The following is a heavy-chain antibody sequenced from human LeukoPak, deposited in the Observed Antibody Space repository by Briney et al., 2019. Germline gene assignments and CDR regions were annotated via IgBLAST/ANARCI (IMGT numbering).Heavy chain of an antibody. J-gene: IGHJ4*02. CDR3: ARAKLGELSAVDY. D-gene: IGHD3-16*02. CDR1: GYSFTGYY. V-gene: IGHV1-2*06. Sequence: ASVKVSRKASGYSFTGYYIHWVRQAPGQGLEWMGRISCNSGSTKYTQKFQGTVTVTRDTSVSTAYMELSRLTSEDTAVYYCARAKLGELSAVDYWGQGTLVTVSS. CDR2: ISCNSGST.